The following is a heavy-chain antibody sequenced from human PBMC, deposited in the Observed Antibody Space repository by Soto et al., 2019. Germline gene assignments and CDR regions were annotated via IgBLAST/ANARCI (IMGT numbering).Heavy chain of an antibody. V-gene: IGHV2-5*02. CDR1: GFSLSTSGVG. J-gene: IGHJ4*02. CDR2: IYWDDDK. CDR3: AHRRHSGFDEYIFDY. Sequence: GSGPTLVNPTQTLTLTCTFSGFSLSTSGVGVGWIRQPPGKALEWLALIYWDDDKRYRPSLKSRLSITKDTSKNQVVLTMTNMDPVDTATYYCAHRRHSGFDEYIFDYWGQGTLVTVSS. D-gene: IGHD5-12*01.